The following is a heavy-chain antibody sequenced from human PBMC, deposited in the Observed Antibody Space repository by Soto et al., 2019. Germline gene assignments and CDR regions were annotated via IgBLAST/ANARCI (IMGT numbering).Heavy chain of an antibody. J-gene: IGHJ4*02. V-gene: IGHV4-31*03. CDR3: AREAYYDSSGYSYWEDY. CDR2: IYYSGST. D-gene: IGHD3-22*01. Sequence: QVQLQESGPGLVKPSQTLSLTCTVSGGSISSGGYYWSWIRQHPGKVLEWIGYIYYSGSTYYNPSLKSRVTISVDTSKNQFSLKLSSVTAADTAVYYCAREAYYDSSGYSYWEDYWGQGTLVTVSS. CDR1: GGSISSGGYY.